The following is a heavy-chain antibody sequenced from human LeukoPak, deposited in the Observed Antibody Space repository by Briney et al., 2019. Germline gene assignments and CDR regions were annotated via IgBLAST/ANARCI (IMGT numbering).Heavy chain of an antibody. Sequence: GGSLRLSCAASGFTFSSYAMHWVRQAPGKGLEWVAVISYDGSNKYYADSVKGRFTISRDNSKNTLYLQMNSLRAEDTAVYYCAKDHESGANWFDPWGQGTLVTVSS. D-gene: IGHD3-10*01. CDR3: AKDHESGANWFDP. CDR2: ISYDGSNK. CDR1: GFTFSSYA. V-gene: IGHV3-30-3*01. J-gene: IGHJ5*02.